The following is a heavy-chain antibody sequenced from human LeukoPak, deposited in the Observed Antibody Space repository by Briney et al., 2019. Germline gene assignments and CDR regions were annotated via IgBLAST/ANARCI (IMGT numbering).Heavy chain of an antibody. D-gene: IGHD5-18*01. CDR1: GGSISSYY. Sequence: PSETLSLTCTVSGGSISSYYWSWIRQPPGKGLEWIGYIYYSGSTKYNPSLNSRVTISVDTSKNQFSLKLSSVTAADTALYYCARDQYTYGPNDYWGQGTQVTVSS. CDR3: ARDQYTYGPNDY. CDR2: IYYSGST. J-gene: IGHJ4*02. V-gene: IGHV4-59*01.